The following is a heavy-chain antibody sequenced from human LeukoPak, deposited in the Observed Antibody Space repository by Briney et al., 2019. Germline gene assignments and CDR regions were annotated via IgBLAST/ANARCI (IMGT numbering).Heavy chain of an antibody. J-gene: IGHJ6*02. V-gene: IGHV3-7*04. CDR3: ARGGGLDV. CDR2: INHNGNVN. Sequence: GGSLRLSCAASGFTFSSYWMNWARQAPGKGLEWVASINHNGNVNYYVDSVKGRFTISRDNAKNSLYLHMSNLRAEDTAVYFCARGGGLDVWGQGATVTVSS. CDR1: GFTFSSYW.